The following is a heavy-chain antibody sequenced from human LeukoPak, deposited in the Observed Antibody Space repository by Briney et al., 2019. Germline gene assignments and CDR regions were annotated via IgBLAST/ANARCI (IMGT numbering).Heavy chain of an antibody. CDR2: ISDSGGST. V-gene: IGHV3-23*01. Sequence: GASLRLSCAASGFTFSSYAMSWVRQAPGKGLEWVSTISDSGGSTYHADSVKGRFAISRDNSKSTLFLQMNSLRADDTAVYYRAKAVAGLIGDFQHWGQGAQVTVSS. CDR1: GFTFSSYA. CDR3: AKAVAGLIGDFQH. D-gene: IGHD6-19*01. J-gene: IGHJ1*01.